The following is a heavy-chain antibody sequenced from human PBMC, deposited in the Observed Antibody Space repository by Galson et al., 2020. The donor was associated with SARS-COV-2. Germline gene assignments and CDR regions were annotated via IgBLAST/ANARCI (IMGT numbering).Heavy chain of an antibody. J-gene: IGHJ2*01. D-gene: IGHD3-16*01. Sequence: SETLSLTCTVSGDSINTGRYFWGWVRQSPGRGLEWIGHMFSSGSTYPMPLFNGRAVFSVDTSKNRFSLSLSSVTAADTAVYYCARGPNCGGNCYVDLWGRGTLVTVSS. CDR3: ARGPNCGGNCYVDL. V-gene: IGHV4-39*07. CDR1: GDSINTGRYF. CDR2: MFSSGST.